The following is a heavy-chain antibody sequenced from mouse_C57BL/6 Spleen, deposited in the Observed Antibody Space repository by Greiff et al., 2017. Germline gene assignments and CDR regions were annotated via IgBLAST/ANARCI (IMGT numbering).Heavy chain of an antibody. J-gene: IGHJ4*01. CDR2: IYPSDSET. CDR3: ASSSTGFYAMEC. CDR1: GYTFTSYW. D-gene: IGHD4-1*01. V-gene: IGHV1-61*01. Sequence: QVQLQQPGAELVRPGSSVKLSCKASGYTFTSYWMAWVKQRPGQGLEWIGNIYPSDSETHYNQKFKDKATLTVDKSSSTAYMQLSSLTSEDSAVYYCASSSTGFYAMECWGQGTTVTAAS.